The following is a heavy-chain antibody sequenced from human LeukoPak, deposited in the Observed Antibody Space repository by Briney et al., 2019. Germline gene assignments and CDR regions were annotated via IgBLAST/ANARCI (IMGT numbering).Heavy chain of an antibody. Sequence: SQTLSLTCAISGDSVSSNSAAWNWIRQSPSRGLEWLGRTYYRSKWYNDYAVSVKSRITINPDTSKNQFSLQLNSVTPEDTAVYYCAREVEYSIALRGYNWFDPWGQGTLVTVSS. J-gene: IGHJ5*02. D-gene: IGHD6-6*01. CDR3: AREVEYSIALRGYNWFDP. V-gene: IGHV6-1*01. CDR1: GDSVSSNSAA. CDR2: TYYRSKWYN.